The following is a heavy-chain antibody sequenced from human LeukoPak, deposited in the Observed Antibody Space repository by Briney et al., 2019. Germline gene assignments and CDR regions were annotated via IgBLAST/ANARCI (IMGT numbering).Heavy chain of an antibody. CDR3: AKGSSPSRPYYFDY. D-gene: IGHD1-26*01. CDR1: GFTFSTYA. J-gene: IGHJ4*02. CDR2: ISSSGDLT. Sequence: PGGSLRLSCAASGFTFSTYAMSWVRQAPGKGLEWVSAISSSGDLTYYIDSVKGRFTISRDNSKNTLYLQMNSLRAEDTAIYYCAKGSSPSRPYYFDYWGQGTLVTVSS. V-gene: IGHV3-23*01.